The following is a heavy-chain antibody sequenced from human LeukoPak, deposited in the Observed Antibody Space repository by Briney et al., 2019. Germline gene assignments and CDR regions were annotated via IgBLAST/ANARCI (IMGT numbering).Heavy chain of an antibody. Sequence: GGSLRLSCAASDSTFNEFALNWVRQAPGKGLEWVSSISSSSEYISYAVSVRGRFTISRDSAKNSLYLQMNSLRAEDTAVYYCAREKSKLLWAGDLLRPEYYYYMDVWGKGTTVTVSS. CDR1: DSTFNEFA. CDR3: AREKSKLLWAGDLLRPEYYYYMDV. V-gene: IGHV3-21*01. CDR2: ISSSSEYI. J-gene: IGHJ6*03. D-gene: IGHD3-10*01.